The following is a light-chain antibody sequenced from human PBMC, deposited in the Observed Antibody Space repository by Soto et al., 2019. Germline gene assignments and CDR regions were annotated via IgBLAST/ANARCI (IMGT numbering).Light chain of an antibody. CDR1: QSVSSSY. Sequence: EIVMTQSPATLSLSPGERATLSCRASQSVSSSYLSWYQQKPGQAPRLLIYGASTSATGIPARFSGSGSGTDFTLTISSLQPEDFAVYYCQQYYNLPLTFGGGTKVEIK. J-gene: IGKJ4*01. CDR2: GAS. CDR3: QQYYNLPLT. V-gene: IGKV3D-7*01.